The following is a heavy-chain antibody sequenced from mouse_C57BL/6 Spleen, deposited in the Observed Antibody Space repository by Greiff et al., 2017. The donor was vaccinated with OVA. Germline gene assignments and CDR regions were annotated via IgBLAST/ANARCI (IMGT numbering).Heavy chain of an antibody. CDR1: GYTFTDYY. Sequence: VKLQESGAELVRPGASVKLSCKASGYTFTDYYINWVKQRPGQGLEWIARIYPGSGNTYYNEKFKGKATLTAEKSSSTAYMQLSSLTSEDSAVYFCARGDYSNYEGFAYWGQGTLVTVSA. D-gene: IGHD2-5*01. J-gene: IGHJ3*01. CDR2: IYPGSGNT. CDR3: ARGDYSNYEGFAY. V-gene: IGHV1-76*01.